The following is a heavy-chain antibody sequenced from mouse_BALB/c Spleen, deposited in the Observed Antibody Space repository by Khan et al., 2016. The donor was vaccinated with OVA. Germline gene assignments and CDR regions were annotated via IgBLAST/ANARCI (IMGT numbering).Heavy chain of an antibody. J-gene: IGHJ1*01. D-gene: IGHD2-1*01. Sequence: QVQLKESGPGLVAPSQSLSITCTISGFSLTSYGVHWVRQPPGKGLAWLVVIWSDGHTTYNSALKSRLSISKDNSKSQVFLKMKSLQTDDTAMYYCARHGYYGNYGPYFDVWGAGTTVTVSS. V-gene: IGHV2-6-1*01. CDR1: GFSLTSYG. CDR2: IWSDGHT. CDR3: ARHGYYGNYGPYFDV.